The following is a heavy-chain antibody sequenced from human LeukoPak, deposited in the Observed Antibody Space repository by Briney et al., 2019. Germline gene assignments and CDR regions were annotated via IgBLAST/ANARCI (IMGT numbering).Heavy chain of an antibody. CDR2: INHSGST. D-gene: IGHD6-13*01. CDR1: GGSFSGYY. Sequence: SETLSLTCAVKGGSFSGYYWSWIRQPPGKGLEWIGEINHSGSTNYNPSLKSRVTISVDTSKNQFSLKLSSVTAADTAVYYCARGWVMAAAGTLGPWGQGTLVTVSS. V-gene: IGHV4-34*01. J-gene: IGHJ5*02. CDR3: ARGWVMAAAGTLGP.